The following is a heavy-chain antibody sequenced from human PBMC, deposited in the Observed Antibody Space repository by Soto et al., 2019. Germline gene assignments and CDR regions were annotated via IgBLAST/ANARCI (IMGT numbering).Heavy chain of an antibody. CDR2: ISGSGGST. D-gene: IGHD2-2*01. Sequence: GGSLRLSCAASGFTFSSYAMSWVRQAPGKGLEWVSSISGSGGSTYNADSVKGRFTISRDNSENTLYLQMNSLRAEDTAVYYCAKDEGIVPGAPEGGGFDYWGQGTLVTVSS. CDR1: GFTFSSYA. CDR3: AKDEGIVPGAPEGGGFDY. V-gene: IGHV3-23*01. J-gene: IGHJ4*02.